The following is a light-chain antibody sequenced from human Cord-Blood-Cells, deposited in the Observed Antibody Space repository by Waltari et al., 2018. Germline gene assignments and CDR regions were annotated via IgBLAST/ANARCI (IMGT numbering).Light chain of an antibody. Sequence: IVMTQSPATLSVSPGERATLSCRASQSVTSNLAWDKKKPGQAHSLLIYGASTRATAIPARFSGSASETEFTLTISSLQSEEFAVYYCQQYNNWPLTFGGGTKVEIK. V-gene: IGKV3D-15*01. J-gene: IGKJ4*01. CDR2: GAS. CDR1: QSVTSN. CDR3: QQYNNWPLT.